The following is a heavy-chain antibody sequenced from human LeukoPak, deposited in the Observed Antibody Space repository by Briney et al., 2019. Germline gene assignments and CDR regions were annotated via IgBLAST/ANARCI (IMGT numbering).Heavy chain of an antibody. CDR3: ARAGHGDYVSAFDI. J-gene: IGHJ3*02. D-gene: IGHD4-17*01. CDR2: IYHSGST. V-gene: IGHV4-30-2*01. CDR1: GGSISSGGYS. Sequence: KASETLSLTCAVSGGSISSGGYSWSCIRQPPGKGLEWIGYIYHSGSTYYNPSLKSRVTISVDRSKNQFSLKLSSVTAADTAVYYCARAGHGDYVSAFDIWGQGTMVTVSS.